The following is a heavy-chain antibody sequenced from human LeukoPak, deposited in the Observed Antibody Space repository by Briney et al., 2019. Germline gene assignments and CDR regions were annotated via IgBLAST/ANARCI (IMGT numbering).Heavy chain of an antibody. CDR2: IIPIFGTA. Sequence: GASVKVSCKASGYTFTSYYVHWVRQAPGQGLEWMGGIIPIFGTANYAQKLQGRVTMTTDTSTSTAYMELRSLRSDDTAVYYCARDNAEIAAAGTLLGDYWGQGTLVTVSS. CDR3: ARDNAEIAAAGTLLGDY. CDR1: GYTFTSYY. D-gene: IGHD6-13*01. V-gene: IGHV1-18*04. J-gene: IGHJ4*02.